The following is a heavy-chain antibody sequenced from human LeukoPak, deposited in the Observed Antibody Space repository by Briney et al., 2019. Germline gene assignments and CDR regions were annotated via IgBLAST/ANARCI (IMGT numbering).Heavy chain of an antibody. V-gene: IGHV3-48*03. J-gene: IGHJ4*02. Sequence: GGSLRLSCAASGFTFSSYEMNWVRQAPGKGLEWVSYISSSGSTISYADSVKGRFTISRDNAKNSLYLQMNSLRAEDTAVYYCARGDDILTGYYSMDAGGAAYWGQGTLVTVSS. D-gene: IGHD3-9*01. CDR2: ISSSGSTI. CDR3: ARGDDILTGYYSMDAGGAAY. CDR1: GFTFSSYE.